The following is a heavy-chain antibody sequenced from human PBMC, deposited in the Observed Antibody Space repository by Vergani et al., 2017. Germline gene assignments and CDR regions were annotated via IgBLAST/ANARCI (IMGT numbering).Heavy chain of an antibody. CDR1: GGSISSGDHC. D-gene: IGHD6-25*01. J-gene: IGHJ6*03. CDR2: IIYSGTT. Sequence: QVQLQESGPGVVKPSQTLSLTCAVSGGSISSGDHCWTWIRQRPGKGLEWIGYIIYSGTTYDNPSLRSRLTISVDTSQNQFSLKLRSVTAAGTAVYYCARVDTQVPATSHFYYMDVWGKGTTVVVSS. CDR3: ARVDTQVPATSHFYYMDV. V-gene: IGHV4-31*11.